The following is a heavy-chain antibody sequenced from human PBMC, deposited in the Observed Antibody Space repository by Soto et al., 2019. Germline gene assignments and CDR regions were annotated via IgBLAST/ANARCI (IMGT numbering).Heavy chain of an antibody. D-gene: IGHD2-8*01. V-gene: IGHV5-51*01. Sequence: GESLKISCKGSGYSFTSYWIGWVRQMPGKGLEWMGIIYPGDSDTRYSPSFQGQVTISADKSISTAYLQWSSLKASDTAMYYCARLLGYCTNGVCSDPYYYYGMDVWGQGTTVTVSS. CDR1: GYSFTSYW. CDR2: IYPGDSDT. CDR3: ARLLGYCTNGVCSDPYYYYGMDV. J-gene: IGHJ6*02.